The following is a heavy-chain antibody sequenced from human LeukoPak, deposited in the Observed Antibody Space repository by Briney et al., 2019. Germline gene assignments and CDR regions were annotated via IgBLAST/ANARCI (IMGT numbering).Heavy chain of an antibody. J-gene: IGHJ6*02. D-gene: IGHD1-26*01. V-gene: IGHV3-21*01. CDR3: ARDQRVGATVYYYGMDV. Sequence: GGSLRLSCAASGSTFSSYSMNWVRQAPGKGLEWVSSISSSSSYIYYADSVKGRFTISRDNAKNSLYLQMNSLRAEDTAVYYCARDQRVGATVYYYGMDVWGQGTTVTVSS. CDR2: ISSSSSYI. CDR1: GSTFSSYS.